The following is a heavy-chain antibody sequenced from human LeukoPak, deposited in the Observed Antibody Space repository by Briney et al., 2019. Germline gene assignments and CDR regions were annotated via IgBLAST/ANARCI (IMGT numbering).Heavy chain of an antibody. J-gene: IGHJ3*02. CDR2: IYTSGST. CDR1: GGSISSYY. CDR3: AREPYSGSYSDAFDI. Sequence: SETLSLTCTVSGGSISSYYWSWIRQPPGKGLEWIGRIYTSGSTNYNPSLKSRVTMSVDTSKNQFSLKLSSVTAADTAVYYCAREPYSGSYSDAFDIWGQGTMVTVSS. D-gene: IGHD1-26*01. V-gene: IGHV4-4*07.